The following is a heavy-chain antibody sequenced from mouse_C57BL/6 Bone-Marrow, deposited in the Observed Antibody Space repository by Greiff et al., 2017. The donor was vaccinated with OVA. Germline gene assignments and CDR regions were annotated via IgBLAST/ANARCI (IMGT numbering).Heavy chain of an antibody. V-gene: IGHV10-1*01. CDR2: IRSKSNNYAT. CDR3: VRQELGLFDY. J-gene: IGHJ2*01. Sequence: EVQGVESGGGLVQPKGSLKLSCAASGFSFNTYAMNWVRQAPGKGLEWVARIRSKSNNYATYYADSVKDRFTISRDDSESMLYLQMNNLKTEDTAMYYCVRQELGLFDYWGQGTTLTVSS. D-gene: IGHD4-1*01. CDR1: GFSFNTYA.